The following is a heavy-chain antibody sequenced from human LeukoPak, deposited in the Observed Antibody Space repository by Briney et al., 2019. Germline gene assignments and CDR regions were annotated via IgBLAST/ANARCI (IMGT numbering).Heavy chain of an antibody. Sequence: AASVKVSCKASGYTFTSYAMHWVRQAPGQRLEWMGWINAGNGNTKYSQEFQGRVTITRDTSASTAYMELSSLRSEDMAVYYCARGPLMVRGSFYMDVWGKGTTVTVSS. V-gene: IGHV1-3*03. J-gene: IGHJ6*03. CDR2: INAGNGNT. D-gene: IGHD3-10*01. CDR3: ARGPLMVRGSFYMDV. CDR1: GYTFTSYA.